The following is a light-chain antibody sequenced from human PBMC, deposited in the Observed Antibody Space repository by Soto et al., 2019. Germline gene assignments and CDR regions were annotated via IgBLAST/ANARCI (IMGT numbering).Light chain of an antibody. CDR3: QLWDSRTDHWV. V-gene: IGLV2-8*01. Sequence: ALTQPPSASGSPGQSVTISCTGTKNDIGVYDFVSWYQHHPGKAPRLIIYEVVQRPSGVPDRFSGSKSGNTATLTIISVEAGDEADYYCQLWDSRTDHWVFGGGTKLTVL. J-gene: IGLJ3*02. CDR2: EVV. CDR1: KNDIGVYDF.